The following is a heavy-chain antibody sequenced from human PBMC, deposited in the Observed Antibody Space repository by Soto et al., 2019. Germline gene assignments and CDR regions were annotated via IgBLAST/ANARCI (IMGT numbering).Heavy chain of an antibody. V-gene: IGHV4-59*01. CDR2: IYYSGST. CDR1: GGSISSYY. Sequence: SSETLSLTCTVSGGSISSYYWSWIRQPPGKGLEWIGYIYYSGSTNYNPSLKSRVTISVDTSKNQFSLKLSSVTAADTAVYYCASSGHYDFWSGYTAAFFDYWGQGTLVTVSS. CDR3: ASSGHYDFWSGYTAAFFDY. D-gene: IGHD3-3*01. J-gene: IGHJ4*02.